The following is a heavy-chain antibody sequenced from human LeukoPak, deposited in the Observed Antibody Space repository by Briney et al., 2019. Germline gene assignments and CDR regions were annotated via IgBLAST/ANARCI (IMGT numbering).Heavy chain of an antibody. CDR3: ARVNLPYDRSIDY. J-gene: IGHJ4*02. CDR1: GGTFSSYA. Sequence: ASVKVSCKASGGTFSSYAISWVRQAPGQGLEWMGRIIPIFGTANYAQKFQGRVTITTDESTSTAYMELSSLRSEDTAVYYRARVNLPYDRSIDYWGQGTLVTVSS. V-gene: IGHV1-69*05. CDR2: IIPIFGTA. D-gene: IGHD5-12*01.